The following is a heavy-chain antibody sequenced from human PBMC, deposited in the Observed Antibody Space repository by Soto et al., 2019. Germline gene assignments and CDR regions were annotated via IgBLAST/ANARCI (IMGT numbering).Heavy chain of an antibody. CDR2: ISAYNGNT. Sequence: QVQLVQSGAEVKKPGATVKVSCKASGYTFTSYGISWVRQAPGQGLEWMGRISAYNGNTNYAQKLQGRVTMTTDTSTSTAYMELRSLRSDDTAVYYCARDRGYNWNYGWFDPWGQGTLVTVSS. J-gene: IGHJ5*02. D-gene: IGHD1-7*01. CDR3: ARDRGYNWNYGWFDP. V-gene: IGHV1-18*01. CDR1: GYTFTSYG.